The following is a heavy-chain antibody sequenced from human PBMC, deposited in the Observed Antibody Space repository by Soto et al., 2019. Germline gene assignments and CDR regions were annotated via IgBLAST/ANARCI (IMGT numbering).Heavy chain of an antibody. D-gene: IGHD6-13*01. CDR3: ARVQLDPNNNWFDP. CDR2: ISPGSGNV. V-gene: IGHV1-46*01. Sequence: ASVKVSCKAIGYSFTSHYMHWVRQAPGQGLEWMGRISPGSGNVNYAQKFQGRVTMTKDTSTTTAYMELRSLRSDDTAVYYCARVQLDPNNNWFDPWGQGTLVTVSS. CDR1: GYSFTSHY. J-gene: IGHJ5*02.